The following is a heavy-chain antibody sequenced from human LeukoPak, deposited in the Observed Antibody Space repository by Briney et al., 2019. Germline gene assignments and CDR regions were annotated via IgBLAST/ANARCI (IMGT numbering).Heavy chain of an antibody. CDR1: GYTFTSYD. J-gene: IGHJ6*02. V-gene: IGHV1-8*01. Sequence: ASVKVSCKASGYTFTSYDINWVRQATGQGLEWMGWMNPNSGNTGYAQKFQGRVTMTRNASISTAYMELSSLRSEDTAVYYCARLNIVVVPAAYYYYGMDVWGQGTTVTVSS. D-gene: IGHD2-2*01. CDR2: MNPNSGNT. CDR3: ARLNIVVVPAAYYYYGMDV.